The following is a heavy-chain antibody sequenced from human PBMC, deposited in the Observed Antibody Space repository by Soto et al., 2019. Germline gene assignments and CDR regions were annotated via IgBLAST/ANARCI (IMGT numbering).Heavy chain of an antibody. CDR1: GFTFSNYA. V-gene: IGHV3-23*01. Sequence: EVQLLESVGGLVQPGGSLRLSCAASGFTFSNYAMTCVRQAPGNGLEWVSVITGSGGGTYFVDSVKGRFTISRDNSKNTVYLQMNSLRAEDTAVYYCAKRPLTAAGFDYWGQGTLVTVSS. CDR2: ITGSGGGT. D-gene: IGHD6-13*01. J-gene: IGHJ4*02. CDR3: AKRPLTAAGFDY.